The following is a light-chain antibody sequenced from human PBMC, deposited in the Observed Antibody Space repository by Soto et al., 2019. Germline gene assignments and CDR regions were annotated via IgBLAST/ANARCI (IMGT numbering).Light chain of an antibody. Sequence: QSVLTQSPPVSGAPGQRVTISCTGSSSNIGAGYDVHWYQQLPGTAPRLLIFDNTNRPSGVPDRFSASKSDTSASLAISGLQAEDEADYYCQSYDISLRGFVFGTGTKVTVL. J-gene: IGLJ1*01. CDR2: DNT. V-gene: IGLV1-40*01. CDR3: QSYDISLRGFV. CDR1: SSNIGAGYD.